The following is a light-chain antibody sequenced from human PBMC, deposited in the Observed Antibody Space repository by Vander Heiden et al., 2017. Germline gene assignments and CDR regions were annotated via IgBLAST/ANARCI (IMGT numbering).Light chain of an antibody. V-gene: IGKV3-11*01. CDR1: LSVSSY. Sequence: EIVLTQSPATLSLSPGESATLSCRASLSVSSYLTWYQQKPGQAPRLLIYGASNRATGIPARFSGSGSGTDFTLTISSLEPEDFAVYYCQQRSNWPLTFGGGTKVEIK. J-gene: IGKJ4*01. CDR2: GAS. CDR3: QQRSNWPLT.